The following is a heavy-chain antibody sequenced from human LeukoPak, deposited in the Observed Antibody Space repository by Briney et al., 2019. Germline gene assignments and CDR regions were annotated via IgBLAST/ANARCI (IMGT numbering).Heavy chain of an antibody. CDR3: ARHTIQVLSPFDP. CDR1: NDSIKNYY. CDR2: SHYSGTT. V-gene: IGHV4-59*08. Sequence: SETLSLTCTVTNDSIKNYYWSWIWQSPGEGLEWIGYSHYSGTTIYNPSLKSRVTMSVDTSKNQFFLRLNSVTAADTAIYYCARHTIQVLSPFDPWGQGTLVTVSS. J-gene: IGHJ5*02. D-gene: IGHD5-18*01.